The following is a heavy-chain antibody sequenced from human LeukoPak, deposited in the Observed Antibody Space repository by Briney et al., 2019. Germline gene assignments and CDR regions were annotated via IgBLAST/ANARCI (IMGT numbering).Heavy chain of an antibody. CDR3: VLAKSPYR. V-gene: IGHV3-72*01. Sequence: PGGSLRLSCAVSGFIFSDHYMDWVRQAPGKGLEWAGRSRSRDTGYTTDYAASVKGRFTISRDDSKKSLNLQMNSLKTEDTAVYYCVLAKSPYRWGRDTLVTVSS. CDR2: SRSRDTGYTT. J-gene: IGHJ2*01. CDR1: GFIFSDHY.